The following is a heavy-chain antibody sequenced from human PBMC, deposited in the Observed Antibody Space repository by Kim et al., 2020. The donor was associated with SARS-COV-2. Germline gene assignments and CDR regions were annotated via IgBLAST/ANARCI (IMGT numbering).Heavy chain of an antibody. V-gene: IGHV3-21*01. Sequence: GGSLRLSCAASGFTFSSYSMNWVRQAPGKGLEWVSSISSSSSYIYYADSVKGRFTISRDNAKNSLYLQMNSLRAEDTAVYYCARDGGYCSSTSCYIDIWGQGTMVTVSS. CDR3: ARDGGYCSSTSCYIDI. CDR2: ISSSSSYI. D-gene: IGHD2-2*02. CDR1: GFTFSSYS. J-gene: IGHJ3*02.